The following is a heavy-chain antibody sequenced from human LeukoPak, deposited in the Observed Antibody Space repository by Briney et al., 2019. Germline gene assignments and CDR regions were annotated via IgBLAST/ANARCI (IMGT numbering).Heavy chain of an antibody. CDR1: GFTFSSYG. V-gene: IGHV3-33*05. J-gene: IGHJ4*02. D-gene: IGHD4-11*01. Sequence: PGGSLRLSCAASGFTFSSYGMHWVRQAPGKGLEWVAVISYDGSNKYYADSVKGRFTISRDNSKNTLYLQMNSLRAEDTAVYYCVRSDYRFDYWGQGTLVTVSS. CDR3: VRSDYRFDY. CDR2: ISYDGSNK.